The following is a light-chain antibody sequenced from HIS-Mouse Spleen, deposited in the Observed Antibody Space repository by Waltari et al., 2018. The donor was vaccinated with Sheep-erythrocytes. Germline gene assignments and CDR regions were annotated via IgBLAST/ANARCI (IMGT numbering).Light chain of an antibody. CDR1: SSDVGVYNY. CDR2: EVS. CDR3: SSYTSSSTVV. Sequence: QSALTQPASVSGSHGQSITISCPGTSSDVGVYNYVSWYQQHPGKAPNLMIYEVSNRPSGVSNRFSGSKSGNTASLTISGLQAEDEADYYCSSYTSSSTVVFGGGTKLTVL. J-gene: IGLJ2*01. V-gene: IGLV2-14*01.